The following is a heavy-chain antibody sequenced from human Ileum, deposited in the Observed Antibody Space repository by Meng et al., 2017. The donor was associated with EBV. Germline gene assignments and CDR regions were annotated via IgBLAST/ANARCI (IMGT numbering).Heavy chain of an antibody. V-gene: IGHV4-30-4*01. Sequence: QAQLHASTPALVKPSQTLSLTCTVSGDSFNSPDYYWSWIRQPPEKGLEWIGYIYYSGSTYYNPSLKSRVSISGDTSNKQFSLKLTSVTAADTAVYYCARSPYSGSALPFFDYWGQGSLVTVSS. J-gene: IGHJ4*02. CDR1: GDSFNSPDYY. CDR3: ARSPYSGSALPFFDY. D-gene: IGHD1-26*01. CDR2: IYYSGST.